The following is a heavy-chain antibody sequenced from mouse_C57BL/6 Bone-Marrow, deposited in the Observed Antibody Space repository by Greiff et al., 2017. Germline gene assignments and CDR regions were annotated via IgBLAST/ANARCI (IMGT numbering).Heavy chain of an antibody. D-gene: IGHD1-2*01. CDR1: GYAFTNYL. CDR2: IDPSDSYT. J-gene: IGHJ1*03. CDR3: ARDLLRLWYFDV. Sequence: QVQLQQSGAELVRPGTSVKVSCKASGYAFTNYLIEWVKQRPGQGLEWIGVIDPSDSYTNYNQTFKGKATLTVDTSSSTAYMQLSSLTSEDSAVSYCARDLLRLWYFDVWGTGTTVTVSS. V-gene: IGHV1-59*01.